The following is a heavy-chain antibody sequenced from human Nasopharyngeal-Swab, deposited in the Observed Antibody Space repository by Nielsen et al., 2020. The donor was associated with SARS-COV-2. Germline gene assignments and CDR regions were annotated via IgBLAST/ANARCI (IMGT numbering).Heavy chain of an antibody. CDR3: ARGNYYYDSSGRSVDY. Sequence: SETLSLTCTVSGGSISSYYWSWIRQPTGQGLEWIGYIYYRGSTNYNPSLKSRVTISVDTSKNQFSLKLSSVTAADTAVYYCARGNYYYDSSGRSVDYWGQGTLVTVSS. J-gene: IGHJ4*02. D-gene: IGHD3-22*01. CDR1: GGSISSYY. CDR2: IYYRGST. V-gene: IGHV4-59*08.